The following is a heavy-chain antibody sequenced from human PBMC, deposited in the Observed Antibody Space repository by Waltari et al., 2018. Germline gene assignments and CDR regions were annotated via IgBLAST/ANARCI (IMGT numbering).Heavy chain of an antibody. J-gene: IGHJ4*02. D-gene: IGHD3-16*01. V-gene: IGHV1-2*02. CDR2: INPNSGDT. Sequence: QVQLEQSGAEVKKPGASVKVPCKASGFTFPDYYIHWVRRAPGHELEWVGRAPGQGIEWMGGINPNSGDTYYSQNFQGRVTMTRETSISTAYRELSRLTSDDTAVYYCANVGGGRGSMSDCWGQGTLVTVSS. CDR3: ANVGGGRGSMSDC. CDR1: GFTFPDYY.